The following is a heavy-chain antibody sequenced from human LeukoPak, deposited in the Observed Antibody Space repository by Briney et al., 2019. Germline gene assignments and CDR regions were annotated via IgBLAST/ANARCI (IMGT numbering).Heavy chain of an antibody. J-gene: IGHJ6*03. CDR1: GFTFISYS. CDR2: ISSSSSYI. Sequence: GGSLRLSCAASGFTFISYSMNWVRQAPGKGLEWVSSISSSSSYIYYADSVKGRFTISRDNAKNSLYLQMNSLRAEDTAVYYCARAIAAFAYMDVWGKGTTVTVSS. CDR3: ARAIAAFAYMDV. V-gene: IGHV3-21*01. D-gene: IGHD6-13*01.